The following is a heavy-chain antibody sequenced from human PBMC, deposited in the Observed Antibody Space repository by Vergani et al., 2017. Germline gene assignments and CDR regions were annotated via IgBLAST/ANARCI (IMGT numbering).Heavy chain of an antibody. CDR3: ARGALYYDFWSGYVFGH. D-gene: IGHD3-3*01. V-gene: IGHV4-39*07. CDR1: GGSISSSSYY. CDR2: IYYSGST. J-gene: IGHJ4*02. Sequence: QLQLQESGPGLVKPSETLSLTCTVSGGSISSSSYYWGWIRQPPGKGLEWIGSIYYSGSTYYNPSLKSRVTISVDTSKNQFSLKLSSVTAADTAVYYCARGALYYDFWSGYVFGHWGQGTLVTVSS.